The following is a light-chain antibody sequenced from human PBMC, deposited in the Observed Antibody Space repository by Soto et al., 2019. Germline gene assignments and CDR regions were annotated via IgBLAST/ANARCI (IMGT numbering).Light chain of an antibody. CDR2: GDS. Sequence: VLTQPPSVSGAPGQRVTISCTGSNSNIGTGYDVHWYQQFPGTAPKLVIYGDSHRPSGVPDRFSGSKSGTSASLAITGLQAEDEADYYCQSYDSSLSAWVFGGGTKLTVL. J-gene: IGLJ3*02. CDR3: QSYDSSLSAWV. V-gene: IGLV1-40*01. CDR1: NSNIGTGYD.